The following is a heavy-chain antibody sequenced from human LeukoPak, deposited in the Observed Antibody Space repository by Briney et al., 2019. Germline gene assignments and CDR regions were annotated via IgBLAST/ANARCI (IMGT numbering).Heavy chain of an antibody. CDR2: INWNGGST. Sequence: GGSLRLSCAASGFTFDDYGMSWVRQAPGKGLEWVSGINWNGGSTGYVDSVKGRFTISRDNAKNSLYLQMNCLRAEDTALYYCARSSSWKPKNFDYWGQGTLVTVSS. V-gene: IGHV3-20*04. D-gene: IGHD6-13*01. J-gene: IGHJ4*02. CDR3: ARSSSWKPKNFDY. CDR1: GFTFDDYG.